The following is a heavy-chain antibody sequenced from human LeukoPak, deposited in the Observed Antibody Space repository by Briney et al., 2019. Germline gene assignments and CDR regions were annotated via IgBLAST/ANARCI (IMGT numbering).Heavy chain of an antibody. CDR1: GFTFSSYE. Sequence: GGSLRLSCAASGFTFSSYEMNWVRQAPGKGLEWVSYISSSGSTIYYADSVKGRFTISRDNAKNSLYLQMNSLRAEDTAVYYCARALLWFGVLFNWGQGTLVTVSS. CDR3: ARALLWFGVLFN. CDR2: ISSSGSTI. V-gene: IGHV3-48*03. J-gene: IGHJ4*02. D-gene: IGHD3-10*01.